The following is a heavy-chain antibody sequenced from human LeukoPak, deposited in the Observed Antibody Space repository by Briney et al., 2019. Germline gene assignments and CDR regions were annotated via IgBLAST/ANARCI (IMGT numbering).Heavy chain of an antibody. CDR3: ARLFGRGYHSSGPQSY. D-gene: IGHD3-22*01. Sequence: GGSLRLSCEASGFTFGSYEMTWVRQAPGKGLEWLSYISTSGSITVYADSVRGRFTVSRDNAKNPLYLQMNSLRVDDTAIYYCARLFGRGYHSSGPQSYWSQGTLVTVSS. J-gene: IGHJ4*02. CDR1: GFTFGSYE. CDR2: ISTSGSIT. V-gene: IGHV3-48*03.